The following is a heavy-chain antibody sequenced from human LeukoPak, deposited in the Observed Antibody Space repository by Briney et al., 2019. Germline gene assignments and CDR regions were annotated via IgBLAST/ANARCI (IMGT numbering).Heavy chain of an antibody. J-gene: IGHJ4*02. V-gene: IGHV1-2*02. CDR1: GYTFTDYY. Sequence: ASVKVSCKASGYTFTDYYMHWVRQAPGQGLEWMGWINPNSGGTKYAQKVQGRVTMTRDTSISTAYMELSSLRADDTAFYYCARGVLLWFGPSGGWGQGTLVTVSS. CDR3: ARGVLLWFGPSGG. CDR2: INPNSGGT. D-gene: IGHD3-10*01.